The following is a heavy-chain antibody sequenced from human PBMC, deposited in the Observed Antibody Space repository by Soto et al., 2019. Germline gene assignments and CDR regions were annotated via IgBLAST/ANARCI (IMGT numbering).Heavy chain of an antibody. CDR1: GFTFSSYA. Sequence: VQLLESGGGLVQPGRSLRLSCAASGFTFSSYAMHWVRQAPGKGLEWVAVISYDGSNKYYADSVKGRFTISRDNSKNTLYLQMNSLRAEDTAVYYCARGDYIAVAGTLDAFDIWGQGTMVTVSS. J-gene: IGHJ3*02. V-gene: IGHV3-30-3*01. CDR2: ISYDGSNK. CDR3: ARGDYIAVAGTLDAFDI. D-gene: IGHD6-19*01.